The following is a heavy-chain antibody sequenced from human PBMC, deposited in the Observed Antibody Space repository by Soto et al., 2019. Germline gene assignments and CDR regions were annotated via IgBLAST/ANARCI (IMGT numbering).Heavy chain of an antibody. Sequence: PGGSLRLSCAASGFNFGDYALHWVRQAPGKGLEWVSGINWNSGWREYVDSVKGRFSISRDNAKNSVYLQMNSLIPEDTAVYYCAKVGLSGSDWVLFDDWGQGTLVTSPQ. CDR3: AKVGLSGSDWVLFDD. V-gene: IGHV3-9*01. J-gene: IGHJ4*02. CDR2: INWNSGWR. CDR1: GFNFGDYA. D-gene: IGHD1-26*01.